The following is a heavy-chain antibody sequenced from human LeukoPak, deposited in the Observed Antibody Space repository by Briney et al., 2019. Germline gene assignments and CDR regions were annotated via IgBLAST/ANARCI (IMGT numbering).Heavy chain of an antibody. CDR3: ARVPDITARPCDT. CDR1: GGSFSGYY. D-gene: IGHD1-1*01. V-gene: IGHV4-34*01. Sequence: SETLSLTRAVYGGSFSGYYWTSIRQTPGKGLEWIGEISHTGLTGSNPSLKSRVTIFVDSSKKQFSLRMTSVTAADTGVYYCARVPDITARPCDTWGPGTLVTVSS. CDR2: ISHTGLT. J-gene: IGHJ5*02.